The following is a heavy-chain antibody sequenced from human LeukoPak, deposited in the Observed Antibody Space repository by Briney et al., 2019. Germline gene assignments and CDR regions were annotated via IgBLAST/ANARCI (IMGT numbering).Heavy chain of an antibody. CDR2: IKQDGSEK. V-gene: IGHV3-7*01. CDR1: GFTFSNYW. Sequence: PGGSLRLSCAASGFTFSNYWLTWVRQAPGQGLEWVANIKQDGSEKHYVDSVKGRFTISRDNAKNSLYLQMNSLRAEATAVYYCTRDRQIAYWGQGTLVTVSS. J-gene: IGHJ4*02. CDR3: TRDRQIAY.